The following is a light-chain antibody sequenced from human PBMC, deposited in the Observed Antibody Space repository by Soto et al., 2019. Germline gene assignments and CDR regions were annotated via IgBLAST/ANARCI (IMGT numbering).Light chain of an antibody. V-gene: IGLV1-44*01. J-gene: IGLJ3*02. Sequence: QSVLTQPPSASGTPGQRVTISCSGSSSNIGGNTVDWYQQLPGTAPKLLIYGNTQRPSGVPDRFSGSKSGTSASLAISGLQSEDEADYYCAAWDDSLNGWVFGGGTQLTVL. CDR1: SSNIGGNT. CDR3: AAWDDSLNGWV. CDR2: GNT.